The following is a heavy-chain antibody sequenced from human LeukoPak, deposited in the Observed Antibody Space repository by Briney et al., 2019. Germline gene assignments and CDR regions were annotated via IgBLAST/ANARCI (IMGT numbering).Heavy chain of an antibody. V-gene: IGHV4-4*09. CDR2: IYTGGNT. CDR3: ARSRFELWSGYLPNYYMAV. Sequence: PETLSHTRTRPRGSITSHSWSSVRPPPRERVGWSVYIYTGGNTTYTPPLRSRVTISVDASKNQLSLKLHSVTAADTAVYFCARSRFELWSGYLPNYYMAVGGKGTTVTVP. D-gene: IGHD3-3*01. J-gene: IGHJ6*03. CDR1: RGSITSHS.